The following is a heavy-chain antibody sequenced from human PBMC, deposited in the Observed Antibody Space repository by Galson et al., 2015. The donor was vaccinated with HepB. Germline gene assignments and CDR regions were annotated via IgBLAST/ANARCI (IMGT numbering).Heavy chain of an antibody. J-gene: IGHJ4*02. V-gene: IGHV3-11*05. Sequence: SLRLSCAASGFTFSDYYMSWVRQAPGKGLEWVSYISSSSCYTNYADSVKGRFTISRDNAKNALYLQMNSLRAEDTAVYYCARVLETWTQPYDYWGQGTLVTVSS. D-gene: IGHD5-18*01. CDR1: GFTFSDYY. CDR3: ARVLETWTQPYDY. CDR2: ISSSSCYT.